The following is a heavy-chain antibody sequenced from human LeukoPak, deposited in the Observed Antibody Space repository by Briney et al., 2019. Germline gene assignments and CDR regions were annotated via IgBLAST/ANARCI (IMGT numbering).Heavy chain of an antibody. CDR2: FNGYNGNT. V-gene: IGHV1-18*01. J-gene: IGHJ3*02. D-gene: IGHD2/OR15-2a*01. CDR1: GYTFNSYG. CDR3: ARDELSLDAFDI. Sequence: ASVKVSCKASGYTFNSYGVNWVRQAPGQGLEWMGWFNGYNGNTNYAQKLQGRVTMTTDTSTSTAYMELRSLRSEDTAVYYCARDELSLDAFDIWGQGTMVTVSS.